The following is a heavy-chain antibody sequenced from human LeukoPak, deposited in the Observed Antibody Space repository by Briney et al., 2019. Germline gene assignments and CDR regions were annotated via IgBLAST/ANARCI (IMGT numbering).Heavy chain of an antibody. J-gene: IGHJ5*02. D-gene: IGHD2-2*03. V-gene: IGHV4-59*08. CDR1: GGSISSYY. CDR2: IYYSGST. CDR3: ARHRGYCSSTSCSHNWFDP. Sequence: SETLSLTCTVSGGSISSYYWTWIRQPPGEGLEWIGYIYYSGSTKYNPSLKSRVTMSVDTSKNRFSLKLSSVTAADTAVYYCARHRGYCSSTSCSHNWFDPWGQGTLVTVSS.